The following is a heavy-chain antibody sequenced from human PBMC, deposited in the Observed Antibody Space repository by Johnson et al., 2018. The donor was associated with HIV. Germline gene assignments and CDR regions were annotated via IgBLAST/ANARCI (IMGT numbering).Heavy chain of an antibody. J-gene: IGHJ3*02. V-gene: IGHV3-30*18. D-gene: IGHD6-13*01. Sequence: QMLLVESGGGLIQPGGSLRLSCAAPGFTFSSYGMHWVRQAPGKGLEWVAVISYDGSNKYYAESVKGRFTISRDNSKNTLYLQMNSLRAEDTAVYYCAKDTIAAAGPDAFDIWGQGTVVTVSS. CDR1: GFTFSSYG. CDR2: ISYDGSNK. CDR3: AKDTIAAAGPDAFDI.